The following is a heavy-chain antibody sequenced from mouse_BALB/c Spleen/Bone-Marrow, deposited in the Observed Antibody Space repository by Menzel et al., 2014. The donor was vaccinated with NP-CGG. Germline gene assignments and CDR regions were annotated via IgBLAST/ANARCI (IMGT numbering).Heavy chain of an antibody. CDR2: VNPYNGGT. J-gene: IGHJ2*01. CDR1: GYTFTDYY. Sequence: EVKLMESGPELVKPGASVKMSYKASGYTFTDYYMDWVKQSHGESFEWIGRVNPYNGGTSYNQKFKGKATLTVDKSSSTAYMELNSLTSGDSAVYYCARGIYYGNYFDYWGQGTTLTVSS. V-gene: IGHV1-19*01. D-gene: IGHD2-1*01. CDR3: ARGIYYGNYFDY.